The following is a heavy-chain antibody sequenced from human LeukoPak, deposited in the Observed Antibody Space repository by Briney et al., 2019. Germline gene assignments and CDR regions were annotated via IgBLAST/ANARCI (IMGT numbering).Heavy chain of an antibody. CDR1: GGSISSSSYY. CDR3: ARRYSYGSEAPGEFDY. CDR2: IYYSGST. J-gene: IGHJ4*02. D-gene: IGHD5-18*01. Sequence: KSSETLSLTCTVSGGSISSSSYYWGWIRQPPGKGLEWIGSIYYSGSTYYNPSLKSRVTISVDTSKNQFSLKLSSVTAADTAVYYCARRYSYGSEAPGEFDYWGQGTLVTVSS. V-gene: IGHV4-39*07.